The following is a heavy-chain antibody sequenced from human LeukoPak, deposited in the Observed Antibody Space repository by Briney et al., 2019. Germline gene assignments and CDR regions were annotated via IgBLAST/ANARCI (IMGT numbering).Heavy chain of an antibody. CDR2: TYYRSKWFN. CDR3: ARDVRGAFDI. D-gene: IGHD2/OR15-2a*01. V-gene: IGHV6-1*01. Sequence: SQALSLTCAISGNSVSSNSVAWNWIRQSPSRGLEWLGRTYYRSKWFNDYAVSVKSRITINPDTSKNQFSLQLNSVTPEDTAVYYCARDVRGAFDIWGQGTMVTVSS. CDR1: GNSVSSNSVA. J-gene: IGHJ3*02.